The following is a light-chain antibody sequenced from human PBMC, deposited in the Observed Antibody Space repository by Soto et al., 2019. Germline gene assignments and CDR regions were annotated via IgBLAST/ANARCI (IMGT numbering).Light chain of an antibody. V-gene: IGLV1-44*01. Sequence: QSVLTQPPSLSATPGQRVNISCSGSFSNIGDNAVNWYQQLPGAAPKLLIYLNDQRPSGVPDRFSGSKSGTSAFLAISGLQSEDEADYYCAAWDDSLNALFGTGTKVTVX. CDR1: FSNIGDNA. J-gene: IGLJ1*01. CDR2: LND. CDR3: AAWDDSLNAL.